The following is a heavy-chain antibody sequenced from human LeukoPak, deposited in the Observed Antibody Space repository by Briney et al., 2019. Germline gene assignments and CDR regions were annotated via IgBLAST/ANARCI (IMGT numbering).Heavy chain of an antibody. J-gene: IGHJ4*02. CDR1: GFTLSSYE. V-gene: IGHV3-48*03. CDR2: MSSSGNSK. D-gene: IGHD5-24*01. CDR3: AGEMATTSLDAFDY. Sequence: GGSLSLSCAAAGFTLSSYEMSWDRQATRKRLERVSYMSSSGNSKHYADSVKGRFTISRDNAKNSLYLQMNSLRAEDTAVYYCAGEMATTSLDAFDYWGQGTLVTASS.